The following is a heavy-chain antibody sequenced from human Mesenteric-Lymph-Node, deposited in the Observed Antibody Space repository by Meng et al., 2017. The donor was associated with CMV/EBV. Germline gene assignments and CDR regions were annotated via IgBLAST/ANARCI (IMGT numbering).Heavy chain of an antibody. Sequence: GESLKISCAASGFTFSSYSMNWVRQAPGKGLEWISYISSGSSTMYYADSVKGRFTISRDNVKNSLYLQMNSLRAEDTAVYYCARPDNSGYLSWGQGTLVTVSS. CDR2: ISSGSSTM. V-gene: IGHV3-48*04. CDR3: ARPDNSGYLS. J-gene: IGHJ4*02. D-gene: IGHD3-22*01. CDR1: GFTFSSYS.